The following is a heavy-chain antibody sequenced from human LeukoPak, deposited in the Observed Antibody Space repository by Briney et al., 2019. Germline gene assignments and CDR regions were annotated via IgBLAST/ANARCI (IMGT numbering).Heavy chain of an antibody. J-gene: IGHJ4*02. CDR2: IIPILGIA. CDR3: AKTGSSGYYYVDY. CDR1: GGTFSSYA. D-gene: IGHD3-22*01. Sequence: ASVKVSCKASGGTFSSYAISWVRQAPGQGLEWMGRIIPILGIANYAQKFQGRVTITADKSTSTAYMEPSSLRSEDTAVYYCAKTGSSGYYYVDYWGQGTLVTVSS. V-gene: IGHV1-69*04.